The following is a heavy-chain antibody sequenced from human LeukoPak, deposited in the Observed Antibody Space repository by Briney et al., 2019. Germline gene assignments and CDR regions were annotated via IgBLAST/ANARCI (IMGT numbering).Heavy chain of an antibody. J-gene: IGHJ6*04. Sequence: SETLSLTCTVSVGSISSGDYYWSWIRQPPGKGLEWIGYIYYSGSTYYNPSLKSRVTISVDTSKNQFSLKLSSVTAADTAVYYCARDRWFGELSHYGMDVWGKGTTVTVSS. CDR1: VGSISSGDYY. D-gene: IGHD3-10*01. CDR3: ARDRWFGELSHYGMDV. CDR2: IYYSGST. V-gene: IGHV4-30-4*01.